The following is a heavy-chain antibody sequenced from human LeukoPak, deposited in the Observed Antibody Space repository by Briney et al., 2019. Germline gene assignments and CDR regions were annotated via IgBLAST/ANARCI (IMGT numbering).Heavy chain of an antibody. D-gene: IGHD2-2*01. CDR1: GGSISSGGYY. J-gene: IGHJ6*02. CDR2: IFYSGST. CDR3: ARDQVVPAATYYYYYGMDV. Sequence: SETLSHTCTVSGGSISSGGYYWSWIRQHPGKGLEWIGYIFYSGSTYYNPSLKSRVTISVDTSKNQFSLKLSSVTAADTAVYYCARDQVVPAATYYYYYGMDVWGQGTTVTVSS. V-gene: IGHV4-31*03.